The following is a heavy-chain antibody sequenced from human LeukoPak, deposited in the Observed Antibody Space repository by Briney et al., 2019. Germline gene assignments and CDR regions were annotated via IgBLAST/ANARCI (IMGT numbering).Heavy chain of an antibody. CDR1: GYTFTSYG. CDR2: ISGYNGNT. Sequence: ASVKVSCKASGYTFTSYGIIWVRQAPGQGLEWMGWISGYNGNTNYAQKLQGRVTMTTDTSTSAAYMELRSLRSDDTAVYYCARGFPPRRNYDSSGYYSYFFDYWGQGTLVTVSS. D-gene: IGHD3-22*01. J-gene: IGHJ4*02. V-gene: IGHV1-18*01. CDR3: ARGFPPRRNYDSSGYYSYFFDY.